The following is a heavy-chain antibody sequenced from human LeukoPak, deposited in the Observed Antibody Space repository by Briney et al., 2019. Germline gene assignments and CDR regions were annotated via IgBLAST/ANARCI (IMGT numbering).Heavy chain of an antibody. Sequence: PSETLSLTCTVSGYSISSGYYWGWIRQPPGKGLEWIGSIYHSGSTYYNPSLKSRVTISVDTSKNQFSLKLSSVTAADTAVYYCARRLAYYYGSGSYQEQTYNWFDPWGQGTLVTVSS. V-gene: IGHV4-38-2*02. J-gene: IGHJ5*02. CDR3: ARRLAYYYGSGSYQEQTYNWFDP. CDR1: GYSISSGYY. D-gene: IGHD3-10*01. CDR2: IYHSGST.